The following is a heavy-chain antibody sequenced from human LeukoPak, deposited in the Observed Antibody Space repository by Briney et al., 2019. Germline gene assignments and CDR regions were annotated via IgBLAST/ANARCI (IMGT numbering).Heavy chain of an antibody. CDR2: ISTGGSST. CDR3: AKGTTVTIRSFDY. V-gene: IGHV3-23*01. D-gene: IGHD4-17*01. J-gene: IGHJ4*02. Sequence: GGGLRVSRAACGFTSRSHAMSWVPPAPGKGLEWASDISTGGSSTYYADSVKGRFTISRDNSKNTLYLQMNSLRAEDTAVYYCAKGTTVTIRSFDYWGQGTLVTVSS. CDR1: GFTSRSHA.